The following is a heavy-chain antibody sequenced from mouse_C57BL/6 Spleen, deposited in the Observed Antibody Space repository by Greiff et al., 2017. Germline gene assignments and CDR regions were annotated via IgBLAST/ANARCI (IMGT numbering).Heavy chain of an antibody. J-gene: IGHJ4*01. CDR3: ARMRYYGSQSFMDY. D-gene: IGHD1-1*01. V-gene: IGHV5-6*01. CDR1: GFTFSSYG. Sequence: EVQLVESGGDLVKPGGSLKLSCAASGFTFSSYGMSWVRQTPDKRLEWVATISSGGSYTYYPDSVKGRFTISRDNAKNTLYLQMSSLKAEDTAMYYCARMRYYGSQSFMDYWGQGTSVTVSS. CDR2: ISSGGSYT.